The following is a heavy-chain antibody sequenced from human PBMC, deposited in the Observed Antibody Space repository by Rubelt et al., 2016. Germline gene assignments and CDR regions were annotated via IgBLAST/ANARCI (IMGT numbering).Heavy chain of an antibody. V-gene: IGHV3-7*01. Sequence: VQLQQWGAGLLKPSETLSLTCAVYGGSFSGYYWSWIRQPPGKGLEWVANIKQDGSEKYFVDSVEGRFTISRDNAKNSLYLQMNSLRAEDTAVYYCARAKGAGIQLWSYYFDYWGQGTLVTVSS. CDR3: ARAKGAGIQLWSYYFDY. CDR2: IKQDGSEK. D-gene: IGHD5-18*01. CDR1: GGSFSGYY. J-gene: IGHJ4*02.